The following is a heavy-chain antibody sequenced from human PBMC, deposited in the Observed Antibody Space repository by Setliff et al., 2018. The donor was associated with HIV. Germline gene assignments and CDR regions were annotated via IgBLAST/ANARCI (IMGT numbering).Heavy chain of an antibody. J-gene: IGHJ6*03. V-gene: IGHV5-51*01. CDR3: ARHSGEQQLVHTIPRPYYMDV. CDR2: IYPGDSDT. D-gene: IGHD6-13*01. CDR1: GYSFTSYW. Sequence: PGESLKISCKGSGYSFTSYWIGWVRQMPGKGLEWMGIIYPGDSDTRYRPAFQGQVTISADKSISTAYLQWSSLKASDTAMYYCARHSGEQQLVHTIPRPYYMDVWGKGTTVTVSS.